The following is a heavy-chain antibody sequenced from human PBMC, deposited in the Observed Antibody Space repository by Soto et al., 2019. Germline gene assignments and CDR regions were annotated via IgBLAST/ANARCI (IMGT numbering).Heavy chain of an antibody. CDR3: ARDRRGHGERYNFGEYFHH. Sequence: ESGGGVVQPGRSLRLSCAASGFTFSNYGMHWVRQAPGKGLEWVAVISYDGSNKYYADFVKGRFTISRDNSNNILYLQMNSLRVEDTAVYSCARDRRGHGERYNFGEYFHHWGQGTLVTVSS. CDR2: ISYDGSNK. D-gene: IGHD5-12*01. V-gene: IGHV3-30*03. J-gene: IGHJ1*01. CDR1: GFTFSNYG.